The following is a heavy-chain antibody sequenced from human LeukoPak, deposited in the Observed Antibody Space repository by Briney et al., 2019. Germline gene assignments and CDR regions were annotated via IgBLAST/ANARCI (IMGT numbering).Heavy chain of an antibody. D-gene: IGHD6-19*01. CDR3: ASTSQWLVLNGFDY. CDR1: GGSISSYY. CDR2: IYYSGST. Sequence: PSETLSLTCTVSGGSISSYYRSWIRQPPGKGLEWIGYIYYSGSTNYNPSLKSRVTISVDTSKNQFSLKLSSVTAADTAVYYCASTSQWLVLNGFDYWGQGTLVTVSS. V-gene: IGHV4-59*08. J-gene: IGHJ4*02.